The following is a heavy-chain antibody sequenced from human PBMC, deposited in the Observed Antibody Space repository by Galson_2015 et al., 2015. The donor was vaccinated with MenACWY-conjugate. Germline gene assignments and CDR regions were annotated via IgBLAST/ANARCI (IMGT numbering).Heavy chain of an antibody. J-gene: IGHJ6*02. CDR3: ARVVTPHHYSNDV. CDR2: IIPVLGIP. V-gene: IGHV1-69*04. CDR1: GDTDTAYA. Sequence: SVKVSCKASGDTDTAYAITWVRQAPGQGLEWMGRIIPVLGIPNHAQNFQGRVTITSDKSTSTVYMELSSLRSEDSAVYYCARVVTPHHYSNDVWGQGATVTVAS. D-gene: IGHD2-15*01.